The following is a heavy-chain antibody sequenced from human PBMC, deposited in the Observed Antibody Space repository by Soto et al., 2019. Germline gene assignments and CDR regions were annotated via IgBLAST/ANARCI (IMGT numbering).Heavy chain of an antibody. J-gene: IGHJ6*02. CDR3: ARDSRECGYLYYNGMDV. V-gene: IGHV1-69*01. CDR2: IIPIFSTA. D-gene: IGHD3-22*01. CDR1: GGTFSSYA. Sequence: QVQLVQSGAEVKKPGSSVKVSCKASGGTFSSYAISWVRQAPGQGLEWMGGIIPIFSTANYAQRFQGRVTITADESTSTAYMELSRLRSEVTVGYYCARDSRECGYLYYNGMDVWGQGTTVTVSS.